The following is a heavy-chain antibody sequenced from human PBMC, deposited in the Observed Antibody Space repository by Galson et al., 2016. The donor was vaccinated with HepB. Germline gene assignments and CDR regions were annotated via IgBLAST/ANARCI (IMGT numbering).Heavy chain of an antibody. J-gene: IGHJ6*03. Sequence: QSGAEVKKPGESLKISCKGSGYSFNTHWIGWVRQMPGKGLEWMGVIFPGDSDTRYSPSFQGQVTISADKSISTAYLQWSSLKASDSAMYYCAGHSGWELDHYYYMDVWGKGTTVTVSS. D-gene: IGHD4-23*01. V-gene: IGHV5-51*01. CDR2: IFPGDSDT. CDR3: AGHSGWELDHYYYMDV. CDR1: GYSFNTHW.